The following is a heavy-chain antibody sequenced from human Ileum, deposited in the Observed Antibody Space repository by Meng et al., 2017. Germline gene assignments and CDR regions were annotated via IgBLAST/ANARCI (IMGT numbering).Heavy chain of an antibody. CDR3: ATDLRWELQYSYDY. Sequence: GESLKISCTASGFTFNTAWLTWVRQAPGKGLEWVGLIRSKPYGGTADHAAPVNGRFTISRDDSKDTFYLQMNSLKTEDTGVYYCATDLRWELQYSYDYWGQGSLVTVSS. V-gene: IGHV3-15*01. D-gene: IGHD4-23*01. CDR2: IRSKPYGGTA. J-gene: IGHJ4*02. CDR1: GFTFNTAW.